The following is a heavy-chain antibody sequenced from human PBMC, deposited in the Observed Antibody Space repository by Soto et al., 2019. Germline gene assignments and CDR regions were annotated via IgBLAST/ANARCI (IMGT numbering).Heavy chain of an antibody. V-gene: IGHV1-18*01. CDR1: GYTFTSYG. D-gene: IGHD6-19*01. J-gene: IGHJ5*02. CDR3: ARDRLTQVRLANWFDP. Sequence: QVQLVQSGAEVKKPGASVKVSCKASGYTFTSYGISWVRQAPGQGLEWMGWISAYTGNTNYAQKRQGRVTMTTDTSTSKAYMELRSLRSDDTAVYYCARDRLTQVRLANWFDPWGQGTLVTVSS. CDR2: ISAYTGNT.